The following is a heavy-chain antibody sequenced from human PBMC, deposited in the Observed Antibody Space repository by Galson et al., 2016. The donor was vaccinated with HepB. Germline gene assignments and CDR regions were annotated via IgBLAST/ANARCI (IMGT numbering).Heavy chain of an antibody. CDR2: IGWDDEK. CDR1: GFSLSTRPMC. V-gene: IGHV2-70*20. J-gene: IGHJ5*02. Sequence: PALVKPTQTPTLTCTFSGFSLSTRPMCVSWVRQPPGKALEWLALIGWDDEKYYRTSLKTRLTIYRDTSKNQVVLTMTNMDPVDTATYYCARTKKIEYNRSRRAVWFDAWGQGTLVTVSS. CDR3: ARTKKIEYNRSRRAVWFDA. D-gene: IGHD6-6*01.